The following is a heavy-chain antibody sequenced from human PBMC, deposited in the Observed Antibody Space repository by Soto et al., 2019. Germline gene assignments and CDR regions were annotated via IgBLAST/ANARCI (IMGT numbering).Heavy chain of an antibody. CDR3: ARGIKYGAYSRWFDP. CDR2: MNPDSGKT. Sequence: QVQLLKSGAEVNKPGASVKVSCKASGYTFSSYEINWVRQATGQGLEYLGWMNPDSGKTAYVQKFQGRVTMTWDTSITTAYTELSSLRSDDTAVYFCARGIKYGAYSRWFDPWGQGTLVTVSS. CDR1: GYTFSSYE. V-gene: IGHV1-8*01. D-gene: IGHD4-17*01. J-gene: IGHJ5*02.